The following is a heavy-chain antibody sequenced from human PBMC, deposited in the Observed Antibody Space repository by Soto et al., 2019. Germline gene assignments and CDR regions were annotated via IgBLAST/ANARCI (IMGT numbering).Heavy chain of an antibody. CDR1: GGTFSSYT. CDR3: ARLHSYVYGMDV. D-gene: IGHD5-18*01. Sequence: QVQLVQSGAEVKKPGSSVKVSCKASGGTFSSYTISWVRQAPGQGLEWMGRIIPILGIANYAQKFQGRVTITADKSTSTAYMGLSSLRSEDTAVYYCARLHSYVYGMDVWGQGTTVTVSS. J-gene: IGHJ6*02. CDR2: IIPILGIA. V-gene: IGHV1-69*02.